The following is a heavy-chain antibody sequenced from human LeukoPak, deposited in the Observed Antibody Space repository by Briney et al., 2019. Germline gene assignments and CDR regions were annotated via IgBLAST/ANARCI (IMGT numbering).Heavy chain of an antibody. CDR3: ARSHSSSWNLDY. Sequence: ASVKVSCKASGYTFTGYYMHWVRQAPGQGLEWMGWINPNSGGTNYAQKFQGRVTMTRDTSISTAYMELSRLRSDDTAVYYCARSHSSSWNLDYWGQGTLVTVSS. V-gene: IGHV1-2*02. J-gene: IGHJ4*02. CDR2: INPNSGGT. CDR1: GYTFTGYY. D-gene: IGHD6-13*01.